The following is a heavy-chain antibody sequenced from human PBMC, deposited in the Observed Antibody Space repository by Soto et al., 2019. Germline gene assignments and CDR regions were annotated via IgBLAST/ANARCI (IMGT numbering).Heavy chain of an antibody. CDR1: GFTFSSYS. CDR2: ISSSSSYI. CDR3: ARPSRWSKVDY. D-gene: IGHD2-15*01. V-gene: IGHV3-21*01. J-gene: IGHJ4*02. Sequence: EVQLVESGGGLVKPGGSLRLSCAASGFTFSSYSMNWVRQAPGKGLEWVSSISSSSSYIYYADSVKGRFTISRDNAKNSLYLQMISLRAEDTAVYYCARPSRWSKVDYWGQGTLVTVSS.